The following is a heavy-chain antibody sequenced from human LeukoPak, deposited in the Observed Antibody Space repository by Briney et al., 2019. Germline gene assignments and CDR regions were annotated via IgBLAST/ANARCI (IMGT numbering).Heavy chain of an antibody. D-gene: IGHD2-2*01. V-gene: IGHV4-39*07. CDR1: GGSISSNSYY. CDR2: IYYSGST. J-gene: IGHJ2*01. CDR3: AREYCSSTRCYYWYFDL. Sequence: SETLSLTCTVSGGSISSNSYYWGWNRPPPGKELEWVVSIYYSGSTYYNPSLKSRVTISVDTSKNQFSLKLSSVTAADTAVYYCAREYCSSTRCYYWYFDLWGRGTLVTVSS.